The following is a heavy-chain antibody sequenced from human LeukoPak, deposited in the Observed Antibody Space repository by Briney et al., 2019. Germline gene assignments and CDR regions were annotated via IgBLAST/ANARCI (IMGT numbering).Heavy chain of an antibody. CDR3: AKVWNKWNYLDY. J-gene: IGHJ4*02. Sequence: GGSLRLSCAASGFAFSSYAMSWVRQAPGKGLEWVSGISGSAGATYYADSLKGRFTISRDNSKKTVYLQMNSLRGDDTAIYYCAKVWNKWNYLDYWGQGALVTVSA. CDR1: GFAFSSYA. CDR2: ISGSAGAT. D-gene: IGHD1-1*01. V-gene: IGHV3-23*01.